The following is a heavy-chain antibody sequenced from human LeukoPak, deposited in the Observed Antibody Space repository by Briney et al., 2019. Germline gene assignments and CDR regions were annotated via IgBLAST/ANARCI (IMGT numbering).Heavy chain of an antibody. CDR1: GFTFSSYA. J-gene: IGHJ4*02. D-gene: IGHD4-17*01. Sequence: PGGSLRLSCAASGFTFSSYAMHWVRQAPGKGLEWVAVISYDGSNKYYADSVKGRFTISRDNSKNTLYLQMNSLRAEDTAVYYCARDGATVINYFDYWGQGTLVTVSS. V-gene: IGHV3-30-3*01. CDR3: ARDGATVINYFDY. CDR2: ISYDGSNK.